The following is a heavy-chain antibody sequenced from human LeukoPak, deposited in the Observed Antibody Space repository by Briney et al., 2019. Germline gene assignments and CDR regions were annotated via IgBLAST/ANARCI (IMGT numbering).Heavy chain of an antibody. D-gene: IGHD3-16*02. CDR3: AKGSLRLGELSSWTLDY. J-gene: IGHJ4*02. CDR1: GFTFSSYE. CDR2: ISSSGSTI. V-gene: IGHV3-48*03. Sequence: GGSLRLSCAASGFTFSSYEMNWVRQAPGKGLEWVSYISSSGSTIYYADSVKGLFTISRDNSKNTLDLQMNSLRAEDTAIYYCAKGSLRLGELSSWTLDYRGQGTLVTVSS.